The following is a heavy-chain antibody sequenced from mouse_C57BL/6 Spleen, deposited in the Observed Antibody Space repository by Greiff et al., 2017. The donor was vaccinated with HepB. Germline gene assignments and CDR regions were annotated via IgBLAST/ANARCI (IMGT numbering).Heavy chain of an antibody. J-gene: IGHJ3*01. CDR2: INPSNGGT. CDR1: GYTFTSYW. V-gene: IGHV1-53*01. CDR3: ARGMGNYYSNYVGFAY. Sequence: QVQLQQPGTELVKPGASVKLSCKASGYTFTSYWMHWVKQRPGQGLEWIGNINPSNGGTNYNEKFKSKATLTVDKSSSTAYMQLSSLTSEDSAVYYCARGMGNYYSNYVGFAYWGQGTLVTVSA. D-gene: IGHD2-5*01.